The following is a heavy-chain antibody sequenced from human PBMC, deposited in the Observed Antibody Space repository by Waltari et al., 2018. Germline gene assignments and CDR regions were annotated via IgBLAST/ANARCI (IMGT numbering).Heavy chain of an antibody. J-gene: IGHJ5*02. V-gene: IGHV1-69*13. Sequence: QVQLVQSGAEVKKPGSSVKVSCKASGGTFSSYAISWVRQAPGQGLEWMGGIIPIFGTANYAQKFQGRVTITADESTSTAYMELSSLRSEETAVYYCARSSKVGLAVAGFFNWFDPWGQGTLVTVSS. D-gene: IGHD6-19*01. CDR1: GGTFSSYA. CDR2: IIPIFGTA. CDR3: ARSSKVGLAVAGFFNWFDP.